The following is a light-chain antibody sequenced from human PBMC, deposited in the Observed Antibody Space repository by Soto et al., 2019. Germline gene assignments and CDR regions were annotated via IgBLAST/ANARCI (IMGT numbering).Light chain of an antibody. Sequence: IVLTQSPGTVSWSQLGRVAVSFMASQSVSSSYLAWYQQKPGQAPRLLIYGASSRATGIPDRFSGSGSGTDFTLTISRLETEDFAVYYCQQYGSSGTYGQGTKVDI. V-gene: IGKV3-20*01. CDR1: QSVSSSY. J-gene: IGKJ1*01. CDR2: GAS. CDR3: QQYGSSGT.